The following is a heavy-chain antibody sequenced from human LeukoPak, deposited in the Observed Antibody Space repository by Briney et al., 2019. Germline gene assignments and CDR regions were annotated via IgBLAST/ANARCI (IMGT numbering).Heavy chain of an antibody. J-gene: IGHJ4*02. CDR3: VREGPSCSTTSCYGGFDY. D-gene: IGHD2-2*01. V-gene: IGHV1-46*01. CDR1: GYTFTSHY. Sequence: AASVKVSCKASGYTFTSHYMHWVRQAPGQGPEWMGILNLSDGTTGYAQKFQGRVTMTSDTSTSTVYVELRSLRSEDTAMYHCVREGPSCSTTSCYGGFDYWGQGTLVTVSS. CDR2: LNLSDGTT.